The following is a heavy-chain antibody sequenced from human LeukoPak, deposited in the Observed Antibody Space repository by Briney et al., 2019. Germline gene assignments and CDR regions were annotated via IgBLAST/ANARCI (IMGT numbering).Heavy chain of an antibody. J-gene: IGHJ3*02. CDR2: IYHSGRT. Sequence: PSQTLSLTCAVSGGSISSGGYSWSWLRQPPGKGLEWIGYIYHSGRTYYNPSLKSRVTTSVDRSKNQFSLNLSSVTAADTAVYYCARRVNIVVVTASAPSDAFDIWGQGTMVTVSS. V-gene: IGHV4-30-2*01. D-gene: IGHD2-21*02. CDR1: GGSISSGGYS. CDR3: ARRVNIVVVTASAPSDAFDI.